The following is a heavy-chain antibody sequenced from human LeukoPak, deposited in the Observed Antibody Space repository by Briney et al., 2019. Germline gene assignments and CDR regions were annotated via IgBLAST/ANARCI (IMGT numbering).Heavy chain of an antibody. J-gene: IGHJ4*02. CDR1: GFTFSSYA. CDR2: ISGSGGST. Sequence: GGSLRRSCAASGFTFSSYAMSWVRQPPGKGLEWVSAISGSGGSTYYADSVKGRFTISRDNSKNTLYLQMNSLRAEDTAVYYCAKAGRITMVRGVSTFDYWGQGTLVTVSS. CDR3: AKAGRITMVRGVSTFDY. V-gene: IGHV3-23*01. D-gene: IGHD3-10*01.